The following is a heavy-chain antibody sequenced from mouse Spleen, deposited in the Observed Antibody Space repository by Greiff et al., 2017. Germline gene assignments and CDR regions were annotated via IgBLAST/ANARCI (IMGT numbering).Heavy chain of an antibody. J-gene: IGHJ2*01. D-gene: IGHD2-2*01. V-gene: IGHV1-84*02. Sequence: QVQLQQSGPELVKPGASVKISCKASGYTFTDYYINWVKQKPGQGLEWIGWIYPGSGNTKYNEKFKGKATLTVDTSSSTAYMQLSSLTSEDTAVYFCAREGVYYGYDGSLFDYWGQGTTLTVSS. CDR3: AREGVYYGYDGSLFDY. CDR1: GYTFTDYY. CDR2: IYPGSGNT.